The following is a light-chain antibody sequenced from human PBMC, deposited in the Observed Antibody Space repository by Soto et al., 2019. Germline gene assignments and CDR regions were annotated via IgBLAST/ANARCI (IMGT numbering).Light chain of an antibody. Sequence: QPVLTQPPSASGTPGQMVTFSCSGSSSNIESNTVNWYQQLPGTAPKLLIYRSNQRPSGVPDRFSASKSGTSASLAISGLQSEDEADYYCAAWDDSLKDVAFGGGTKLTVL. V-gene: IGLV1-44*01. CDR2: RSN. CDR3: AAWDDSLKDVA. J-gene: IGLJ2*01. CDR1: SSNIESNT.